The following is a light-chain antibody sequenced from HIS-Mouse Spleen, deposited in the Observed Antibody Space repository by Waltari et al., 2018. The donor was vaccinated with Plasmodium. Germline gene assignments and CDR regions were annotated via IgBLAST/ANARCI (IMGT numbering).Light chain of an antibody. Sequence: EIVLTLSPGTLSLSPGERATLSCRASQCVSSSYLAWYQQKPGQAPRLLIFDASSRATCVPDRCSGSGSGTDLTITISRLVPEDFAVYYCQQYGSSHRTFGQGTKLEIK. CDR3: QQYGSSHRT. J-gene: IGKJ2*01. CDR1: QCVSSSY. V-gene: IGKV3-20*01. CDR2: DAS.